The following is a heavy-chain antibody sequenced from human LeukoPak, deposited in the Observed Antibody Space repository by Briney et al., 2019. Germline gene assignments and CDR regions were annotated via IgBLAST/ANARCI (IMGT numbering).Heavy chain of an antibody. CDR1: GGSISSYY. J-gene: IGHJ4*02. D-gene: IGHD3-9*01. V-gene: IGHV4-4*09. Sequence: PSETLSLTCTVSGGSISSYYWNWIRQPPGKGLEWIGYIYNSGSTNYNPSLESRVTISVDTSKNQFSLKLSSVTAADTAVYYCARLAPRRYFDCWGQGTLVTVSS. CDR2: IYNSGST. CDR3: ARLAPRRYFDC.